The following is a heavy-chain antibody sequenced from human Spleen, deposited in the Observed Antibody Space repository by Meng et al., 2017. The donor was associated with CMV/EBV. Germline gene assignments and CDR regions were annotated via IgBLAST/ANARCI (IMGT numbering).Heavy chain of an antibody. CDR3: ARDSPIEYSSSSLYYYYGMDV. D-gene: IGHD6-6*01. J-gene: IGHJ6*02. CDR1: GFTFSSYE. CDR2: INSSGSTI. V-gene: IGHV3-48*03. Sequence: GESLKISCAASGFTFSSYEMNWVRQAPGKGLEWVSYINSSGSTIYYADSVKGRFTISRDNAKNSLYLQMNSLRAEDTAVYYCARDSPIEYSSSSLYYYYGMDVWGQGTTVTVSS.